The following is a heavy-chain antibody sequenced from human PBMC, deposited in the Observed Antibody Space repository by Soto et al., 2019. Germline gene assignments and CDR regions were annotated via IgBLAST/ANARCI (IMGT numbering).Heavy chain of an antibody. D-gene: IGHD5-12*01. CDR1: GHSISSGYY. V-gene: IGHV4-38-2*01. Sequence: SETLSLTCAVSGHSISSGYYWGWIRQPPGKGLEWIGNVHHNGNTYYNPSLKSRVTISLRTSKNQFSLKLSSVTAADTAVYYCARGADIMDTTGDAFDIWGQGTMVTVSS. CDR2: VHHNGNT. CDR3: ARGADIMDTTGDAFDI. J-gene: IGHJ3*02.